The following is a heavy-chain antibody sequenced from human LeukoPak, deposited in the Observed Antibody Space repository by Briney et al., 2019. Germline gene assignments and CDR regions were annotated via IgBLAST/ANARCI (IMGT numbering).Heavy chain of an antibody. J-gene: IGHJ2*01. V-gene: IGHV4-34*01. CDR1: SGSLSGYY. CDR2: ITHSGSP. CDR3: ARGVDL. Sequence: SETLSLTCGVSSGSLSGYYWRWMRQPPGAGLEWLGEITHSGSPNYNPSPKSRVTISGDTSKKQFSLNLKSVTAADTGVYYCARGVDLWGRGTPVTVSS.